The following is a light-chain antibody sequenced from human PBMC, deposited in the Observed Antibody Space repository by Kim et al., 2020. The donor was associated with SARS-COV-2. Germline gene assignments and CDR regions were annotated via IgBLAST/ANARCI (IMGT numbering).Light chain of an antibody. Sequence: SASAGDRVTITCRASQDISNSLAWYQQKPGKAPELLIYDAFTLQSGVSPRFSGSRSGTDFTLTISSLQSEDVATYYCQQHYIYPLTFGGGTKLEI. J-gene: IGKJ4*01. CDR3: QQHYIYPLT. CDR2: DAF. CDR1: QDISNS. V-gene: IGKV1-8*01.